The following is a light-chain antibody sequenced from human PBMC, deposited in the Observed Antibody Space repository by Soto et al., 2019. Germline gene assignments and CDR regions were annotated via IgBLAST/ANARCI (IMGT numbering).Light chain of an antibody. V-gene: IGKV3-20*01. CDR1: QGVDSSY. Sequence: EIVLTQSPGTLSLSPGERATVFCRASQGVDSSYLASFQQKPGQAPRLLIYGAARRATGVPDRFSGRGSGTDFPLTITRLAAEDFAVYYFHQYETASWTFGQGTKVEIQ. J-gene: IGKJ1*01. CDR2: GAA. CDR3: HQYETASWT.